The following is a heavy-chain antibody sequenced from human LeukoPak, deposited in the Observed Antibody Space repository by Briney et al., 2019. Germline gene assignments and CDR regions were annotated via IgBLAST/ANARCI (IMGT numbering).Heavy chain of an antibody. D-gene: IGHD3-10*01. CDR1: GGSISSGGYY. CDR3: ARATPVRGVIAGWHYYGMDV. CDR2: IYYSGST. Sequence: PSQTLSLTCTVSGGSISSGGYYWSWIRQHPGKGLEWIGYIYYSGSTYYNPSLKSRVTISVDTSKNQFSLKLSSVTAADTAVYYCARATPVRGVIAGWHYYGMDVWGQGTTVTVSS. J-gene: IGHJ6*02. V-gene: IGHV4-31*03.